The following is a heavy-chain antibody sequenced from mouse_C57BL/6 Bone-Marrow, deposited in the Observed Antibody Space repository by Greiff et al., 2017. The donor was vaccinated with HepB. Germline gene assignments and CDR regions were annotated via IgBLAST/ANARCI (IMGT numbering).Heavy chain of an antibody. CDR3: AIAWLLDWYFDV. J-gene: IGHJ1*03. Sequence: QVQLQQQPGAELVKPGASVKVSCKASGYTFTSYWMHWVKQRPGQGLEWIVRIHPSDSDTNYNQKFKGKATLTVDKSSSTAYMQISSLTSEDSAVYYCAIAWLLDWYFDVWGTGTTVTVSS. V-gene: IGHV1-74*01. D-gene: IGHD2-3*01. CDR2: IHPSDSDT. CDR1: GYTFTSYW.